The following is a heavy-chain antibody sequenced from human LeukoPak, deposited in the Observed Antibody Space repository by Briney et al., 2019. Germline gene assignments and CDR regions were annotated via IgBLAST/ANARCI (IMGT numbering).Heavy chain of an antibody. D-gene: IGHD1-26*01. CDR1: GYTFTSYY. J-gene: IGHJ5*02. Sequence: GASVKVSCKASGYTFTSYYMHWVGQAPGQGLEWMGLINPTGGSTGYAQKFQGRVTMTRDMYTSTDYMELSSLRAEDTAIYFCARDNSVGDNAWRFHPWGQGTLVTVSS. V-gene: IGHV1-46*01. CDR2: INPTGGST. CDR3: ARDNSVGDNAWRFHP.